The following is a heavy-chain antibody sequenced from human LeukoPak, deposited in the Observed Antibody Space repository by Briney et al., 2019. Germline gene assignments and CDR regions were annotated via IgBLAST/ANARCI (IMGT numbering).Heavy chain of an antibody. Sequence: GGSLRLSCAASGFTFSAYAMHWVRHAPGKGLEWVAIISYDGNIKYQADSVKGRFTISRDDSKNTLYLQMNSLRAEDTAVYYCARDRSANSRVYYFDYWGQGTLVTVSS. J-gene: IGHJ4*02. D-gene: IGHD4/OR15-4a*01. CDR2: ISYDGNIK. CDR1: GFTFSAYA. V-gene: IGHV3-30-3*01. CDR3: ARDRSANSRVYYFDY.